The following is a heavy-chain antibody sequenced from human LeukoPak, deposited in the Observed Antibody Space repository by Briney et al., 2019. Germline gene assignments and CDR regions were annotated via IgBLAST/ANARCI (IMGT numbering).Heavy chain of an antibody. Sequence: ASVKVSCKVSGYTLTELSMHWARQAPGKGLEWMGGFDPEDGETIYAQKFQGRVTMTEDTSTDTAYMVLSSLRSEDTAVYYCATRYSSGWYETSWFDPWGQGTLVTVSS. CDR2: FDPEDGET. V-gene: IGHV1-24*01. CDR3: ATRYSSGWYETSWFDP. CDR1: GYTLTELS. D-gene: IGHD6-19*01. J-gene: IGHJ5*02.